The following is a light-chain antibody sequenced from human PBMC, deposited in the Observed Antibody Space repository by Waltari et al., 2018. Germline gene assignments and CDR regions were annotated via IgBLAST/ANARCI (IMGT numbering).Light chain of an antibody. Sequence: QSALTQPASVSGSPGQSITISCTGTSSDVGGYNSVSWYQDHPGHAPKVIIYDVSNRPAWCSDRFSGYKSGNTASLTISGLQSEDEAYYYCSSQSSNDVVLFGGGTKLTVL. V-gene: IGLV2-14*03. CDR1: SSDVGGYNS. CDR3: SSQSSNDVVL. CDR2: DVS. J-gene: IGLJ2*01.